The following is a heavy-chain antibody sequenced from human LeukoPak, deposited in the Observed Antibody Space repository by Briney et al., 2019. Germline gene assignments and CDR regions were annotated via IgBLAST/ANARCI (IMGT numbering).Heavy chain of an antibody. Sequence: SVKVSCKASGGTFSSYAISWVRQAPGQGLEWMGGIILIFAAANYAQKFQGRVTITADESTRTAYMELRSLRSEDAAVYYCARARQSHAFDIWGQGTMVTVSS. CDR3: ARARQSHAFDI. V-gene: IGHV1-69*01. J-gene: IGHJ3*02. D-gene: IGHD4-11*01. CDR2: IILIFAAA. CDR1: GGTFSSYA.